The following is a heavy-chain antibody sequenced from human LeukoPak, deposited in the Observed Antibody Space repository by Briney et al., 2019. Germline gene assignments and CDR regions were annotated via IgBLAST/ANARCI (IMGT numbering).Heavy chain of an antibody. D-gene: IGHD3-3*02. CDR2: INNDGTGT. V-gene: IGHV3-74*01. J-gene: IGHJ4*02. CDR3: AREMRGPDY. CDR1: GFTFSKYW. Sequence: GGSLRLSCASAGFTFSKYWMHWVRQAPGKGLVWISRINNDGTGTNYADSVKGRFTISRDNAKNTLFLQMNSLRLEDTFMYYCAREMRGPDYWGQGTLVTVSS.